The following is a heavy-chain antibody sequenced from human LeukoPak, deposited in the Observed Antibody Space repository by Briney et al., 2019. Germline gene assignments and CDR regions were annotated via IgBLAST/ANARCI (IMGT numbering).Heavy chain of an antibody. V-gene: IGHV3-23*01. CDR3: AKTLWFGELYAFDI. CDR1: GFTFSSYA. Sequence: PGGSLRLSCAASGFTFSSYAMNWVRQAPGKGLEWVSAITGSGGRTYYADSVKGRFTISRDNSKNTLYLQMNSLRAEDTAVYYCAKTLWFGELYAFDIWGQGTMVTVSS. J-gene: IGHJ3*02. CDR2: ITGSGGRT. D-gene: IGHD3-10*01.